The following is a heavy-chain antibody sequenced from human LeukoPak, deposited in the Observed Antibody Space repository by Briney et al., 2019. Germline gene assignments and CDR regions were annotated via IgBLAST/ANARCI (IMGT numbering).Heavy chain of an antibody. CDR2: IYLDDSDT. J-gene: IGHJ4*02. D-gene: IGHD3-22*01. Sequence: GESLKISCEASGYTFTNYWIGWLRQMPVKGLKWMGIIYLDDSDTKYSPSFQGQVTISADKSISTAYLQWSSLKAADTAVYYCARSRDSSGYYYLIWGQGTLVTVSS. V-gene: IGHV5-51*01. CDR1: GYTFTNYW. CDR3: ARSRDSSGYYYLI.